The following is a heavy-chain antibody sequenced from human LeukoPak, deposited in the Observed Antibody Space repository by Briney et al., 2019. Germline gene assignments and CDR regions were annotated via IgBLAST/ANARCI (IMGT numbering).Heavy chain of an antibody. CDR3: ARSGGHGDAFDI. CDR1: GGSISSGGYS. D-gene: IGHD6-19*01. Sequence: SQTLSLTCAVSGGSISSGGYSWSWIRQPPGKGLEWIGYIYHSGSTYYNPSLKSRVTISVDRSKNQFSLKLSSVTAADTAVYYCARSGGHGDAFDIWGQGTMVTVSS. CDR2: IYHSGST. V-gene: IGHV4-30-2*01. J-gene: IGHJ3*02.